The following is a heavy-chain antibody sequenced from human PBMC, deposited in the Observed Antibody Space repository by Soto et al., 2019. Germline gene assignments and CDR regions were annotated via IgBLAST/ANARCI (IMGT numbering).Heavy chain of an antibody. Sequence: VQLLESGGGLVQPGGSLRLSCAASGFTFSNYAMSWVRQAPGKGLEWVSGISGSSGTTYYADSVKGRFTISRDNSKNTLFLQMNSLRAEDTAVYYCAKDSYGSGIHFYYYYYMDVWGKGTTVTASS. D-gene: IGHD3-10*01. CDR2: ISGSSGTT. CDR3: AKDSYGSGIHFYYYYYMDV. V-gene: IGHV3-23*01. J-gene: IGHJ6*03. CDR1: GFTFSNYA.